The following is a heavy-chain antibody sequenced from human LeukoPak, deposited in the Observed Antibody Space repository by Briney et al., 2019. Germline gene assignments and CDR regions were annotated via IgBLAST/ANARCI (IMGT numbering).Heavy chain of an antibody. J-gene: IGHJ6*03. CDR2: IFYSGGT. CDR1: GGSISTPNYY. D-gene: IGHD2-15*01. Sequence: SETLSLTCAVSGGSISTPNYYWGWIRQPPGKGLEWIGNIFYSGGTYYSPSLKSRVTISVDTSKNQFSLKLSSVTAADTAVYYCARGYCSGGSCYSYYYYNYMDVWGKGTTVTVSS. CDR3: ARGYCSGGSCYSYYYYNYMDV. V-gene: IGHV4-39*07.